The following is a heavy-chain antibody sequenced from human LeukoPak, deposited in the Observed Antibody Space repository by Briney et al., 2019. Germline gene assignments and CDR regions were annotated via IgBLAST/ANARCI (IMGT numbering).Heavy chain of an antibody. CDR3: ARDPTNSYGYYYFDY. V-gene: IGHV3-33*08. J-gene: IGHJ4*02. D-gene: IGHD5-18*01. Sequence: GRSLRLSCAASGFTFSSYGMHWVRQAPGKGLEWVAVIWYDGSNKYYADSVKGRFTISRDNSKNTLYLQMNSLRAEDTAVYYCARDPTNSYGYYYFDYWGQGTLVTVSS. CDR1: GFTFSSYG. CDR2: IWYDGSNK.